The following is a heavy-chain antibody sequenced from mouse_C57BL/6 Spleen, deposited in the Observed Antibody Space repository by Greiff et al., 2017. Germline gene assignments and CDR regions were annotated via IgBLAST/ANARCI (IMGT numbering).Heavy chain of an antibody. J-gene: IGHJ1*03. CDR2: ISSGSSTI. CDR1: GFTFSDYG. D-gene: IGHD1-1*01. CDR3: ARDGRSPWYFDV. V-gene: IGHV5-17*01. Sequence: EVKLVESGGGLVKPGGSLKLSCAASGFTFSDYGMHWVRQAPEKGLEWVAYISSGSSTIYYEDTVKGRYTISRDNAKNTLFLQMTSRRTEDTAMYYCARDGRSPWYFDVWGTGTTVTVSS.